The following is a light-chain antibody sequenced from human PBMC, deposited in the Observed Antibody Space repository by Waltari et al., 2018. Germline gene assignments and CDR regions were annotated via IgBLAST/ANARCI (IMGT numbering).Light chain of an antibody. CDR2: AAS. J-gene: IGKJ1*01. CDR1: QGVNVY. CDR3: QQFNASPRT. Sequence: IQLTQSPSSLSASVGDRVTITCRARQGVNVYLAWYQQKPGKAPKLLIYAASTLQSVVSSRFSGSGSGTDFTLTINSLQPEDIATYYCQQFNASPRTFGQGTNVEIK. V-gene: IGKV1-9*01.